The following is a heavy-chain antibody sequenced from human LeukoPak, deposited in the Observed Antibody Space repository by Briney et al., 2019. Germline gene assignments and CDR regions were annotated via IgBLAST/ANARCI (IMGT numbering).Heavy chain of an antibody. Sequence: GGSLRLSCAASGFPFSTYAMSWVRQAPGKGLEWVSGISGSGGTTYFADSVKGRFTISRDNPKNTVYLQMNTLRAEDTAVYYCARGVYYYGSSANYYTYHFDYWGQGTLVTVSS. CDR1: GFPFSTYA. CDR2: ISGSGGTT. CDR3: ARGVYYYGSSANYYTYHFDY. J-gene: IGHJ4*02. V-gene: IGHV3-23*01. D-gene: IGHD3-22*01.